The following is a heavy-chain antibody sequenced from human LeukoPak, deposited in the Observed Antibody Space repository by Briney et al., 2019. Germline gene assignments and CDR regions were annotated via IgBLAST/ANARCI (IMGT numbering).Heavy chain of an antibody. CDR3: ARAERSCDTRSYYHYYMDV. V-gene: IGHV4-59*01. Sequence: PSETLSLTCTVSGGSISSSYWSWIRQPPGKGLEWIGYIYYSGSTNYNPSLKSRVTISVDTSKNQFSLKLSSVTAADTAVYYCARAERSCDTRSYYHYYMDVWGKGTTVTVSS. CDR1: GGSISSSY. CDR2: IYYSGST. J-gene: IGHJ6*03. D-gene: IGHD2-15*01.